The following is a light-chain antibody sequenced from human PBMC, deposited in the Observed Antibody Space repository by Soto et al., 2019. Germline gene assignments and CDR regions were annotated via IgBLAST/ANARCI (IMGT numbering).Light chain of an antibody. CDR2: AAS. J-gene: IGKJ5*01. Sequence: EIVLTQSRRAGSFSPCERATLFCRTSESVGSSLLAWYQQKPGQAPRLLIYAASSRATGISDRFSGSGSGTDFTLIINRLDTADSAVYYCQPNGRPFGQGTRLEIK. CDR1: ESVGSSL. V-gene: IGKV3-20*01. CDR3: QPNGRP.